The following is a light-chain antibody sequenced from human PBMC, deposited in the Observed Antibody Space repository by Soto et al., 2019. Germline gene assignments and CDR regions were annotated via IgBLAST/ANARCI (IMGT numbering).Light chain of an antibody. CDR2: KAS. Sequence: DIQMTQSPSTLSASVGDRVIITCRASQSISSWLAWYQQKPGKAPKLLIYKASTLESGVPSRFSGSGSGTDFTLTISSLQPGDFATYYCQQYDTYWMFGQGTKVEIK. CDR3: QQYDTYWM. V-gene: IGKV1-5*03. J-gene: IGKJ1*01. CDR1: QSISSW.